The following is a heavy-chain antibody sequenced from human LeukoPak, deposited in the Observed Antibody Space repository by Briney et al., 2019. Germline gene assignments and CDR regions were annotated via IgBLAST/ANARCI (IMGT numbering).Heavy chain of an antibody. J-gene: IGHJ4*02. V-gene: IGHV1-2*02. D-gene: IGHD3-10*01. Sequence: ASVKVSCKASGDTFTGYYMHWVRQAPGQGLEWMGWINPNSGGTNYAQKFQGRVTMTRDTSISTAYMELSRLRSDDTAVYFCARDRYYYGSGNNPCFDYWGQGTLVTVSS. CDR3: ARDRYYYGSGNNPCFDY. CDR2: INPNSGGT. CDR1: GDTFTGYY.